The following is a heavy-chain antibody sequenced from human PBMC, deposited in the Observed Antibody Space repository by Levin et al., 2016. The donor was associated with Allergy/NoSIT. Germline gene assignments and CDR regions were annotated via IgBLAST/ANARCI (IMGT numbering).Heavy chain of an antibody. D-gene: IGHD3-10*01. V-gene: IGHV3-15*01. J-gene: IGHJ4*02. Sequence: WIRQPPGKGLEWAGRIKSNSDGGTVDYAAPVKGRFTISRDDSQNTLYLQMNSLKPEDTAVYYCTTGTRRIAQFFYWGQGTLVTVSS. CDR2: IKSNSDGGTV. CDR3: TTGTRRIAQFFY.